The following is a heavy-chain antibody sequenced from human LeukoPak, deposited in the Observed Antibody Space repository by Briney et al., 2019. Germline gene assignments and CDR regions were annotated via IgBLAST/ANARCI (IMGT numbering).Heavy chain of an antibody. CDR2: ISTYNGAT. V-gene: IGHV1-18*01. CDR3: ASGPTYCSGGSCWVGNY. J-gene: IGHJ4*02. Sequence: GASVKVSCKASGYTFTSYGISWVRQAPGQGLEWMGWISTYNGATNYPQNLQGRVTMTTDTSTSTAYMKLRSLRSDDTAVYYCASGPTYCSGGSCWVGNYWGQGTLVTVSS. CDR1: GYTFTSYG. D-gene: IGHD2-15*01.